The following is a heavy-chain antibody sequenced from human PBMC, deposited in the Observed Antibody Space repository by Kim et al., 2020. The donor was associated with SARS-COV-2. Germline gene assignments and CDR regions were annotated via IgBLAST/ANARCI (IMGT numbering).Heavy chain of an antibody. CDR3: ARDRRRYICYESDY. V-gene: IGHV3-23*01. D-gene: IGHD1-20*01. Sequence: GGSLRLSCAAAGFTFDTYAMSWVRQAPGKGLEWVSGISGSGGDTDYADSVKGRFTISRDNSKNTLYLQMNSLRVEDTAVYYCARDRRRYICYESDYWGQG. CDR2: ISGSGGDT. CDR1: GFTFDTYA. J-gene: IGHJ4*02.